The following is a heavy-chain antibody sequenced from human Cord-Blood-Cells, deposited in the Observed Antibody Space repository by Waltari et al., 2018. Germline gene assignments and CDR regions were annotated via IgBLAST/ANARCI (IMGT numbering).Heavy chain of an antibody. CDR3: ARGGGRMRGTDAFDI. Sequence: QVQLQQWGAGLLKPSETLSLTCAVYGGSFSGYYWSWIRQPPGKGLEWIGEINHSGSTNYNPSLKSRVTISVDTSKNQFSLKLGSVTAADTAVYYCARGGGRMRGTDAFDIWGQGTMVTDSS. D-gene: IGHD3-10*01. J-gene: IGHJ3*02. V-gene: IGHV4-34*01. CDR1: GGSFSGYY. CDR2: INHSGST.